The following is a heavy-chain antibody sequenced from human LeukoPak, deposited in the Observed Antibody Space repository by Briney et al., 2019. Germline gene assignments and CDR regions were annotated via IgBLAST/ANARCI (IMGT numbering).Heavy chain of an antibody. Sequence: SETLSLTCTVSGGSISSYYWSWIRQHPGKGLEWIGYIYYSGSSNYNPSLKSRVTISVGTSKNQFSLKLSSVTAADTAVYYCARELSNDAFDIWGQGTMVTVSS. CDR1: GGSISSYY. CDR2: IYYSGSS. V-gene: IGHV4-59*01. D-gene: IGHD3-3*02. J-gene: IGHJ3*02. CDR3: ARELSNDAFDI.